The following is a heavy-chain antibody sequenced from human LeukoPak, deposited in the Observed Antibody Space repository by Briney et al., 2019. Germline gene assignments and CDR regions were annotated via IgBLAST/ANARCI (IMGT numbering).Heavy chain of an antibody. CDR3: AKVGTPGYYGDYAPNAFDI. V-gene: IGHV3-23*01. CDR1: GFTFSSYA. Sequence: GGSLRLSCAASGFTFSSYAMSWVRQAPGKGLEWVSAISGSGGSTYYADSVKGRFTISRDNSKNTLYLQMNSLRAEDTAVYYCAKVGTPGYYGDYAPNAFDIWGQGTMVTVSS. CDR2: ISGSGGST. D-gene: IGHD4-17*01. J-gene: IGHJ3*02.